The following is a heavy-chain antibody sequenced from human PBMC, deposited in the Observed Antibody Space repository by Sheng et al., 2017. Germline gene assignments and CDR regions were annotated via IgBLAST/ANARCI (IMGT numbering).Heavy chain of an antibody. V-gene: IGHV1-69*10. Sequence: QVQLVQSGAEVKKPGSSVKVSCKASGGTFSSYAISWVRQAPGQGLEWMGGIIPILGIANYAQKFQGRVTITADKSTSTAYMELSSLRSEDTAVYYCARGDGYNSPYYYYMDVWGQGTTVTVSS. J-gene: IGHJ6*03. CDR2: IIPILGIA. D-gene: IGHD5-12*01. CDR3: ARGDGYNSPYYYYMDV. CDR1: GGTFSSYA.